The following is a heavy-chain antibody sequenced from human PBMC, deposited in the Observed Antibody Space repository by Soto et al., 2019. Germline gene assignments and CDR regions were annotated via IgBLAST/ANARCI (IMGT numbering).Heavy chain of an antibody. CDR2: VYDTWST. Sequence: QVQVQQSGPGLVKPSETLSLTCTVSSGPSKSHNWGWIRQPPGRGLEWIGYVYDTWSTSYNPSLKSRVTVSADTSTNRSSLTLRFVTAADTAVYYCVRQGIGLLHGLVDVWGQGTTVIVSS. J-gene: IGHJ6*01. CDR1: SGPSKSHN. CDR3: VRQGIGLLHGLVDV. V-gene: IGHV4-59*08. D-gene: IGHD3-10*01.